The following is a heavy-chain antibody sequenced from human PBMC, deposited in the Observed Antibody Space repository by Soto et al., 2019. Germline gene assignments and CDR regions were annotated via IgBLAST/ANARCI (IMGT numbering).Heavy chain of an antibody. CDR1: GGTFSSYA. J-gene: IGHJ5*02. CDR3: ARGGCSSTSCYFWFDP. D-gene: IGHD2-2*01. CDR2: IIPIFGTA. V-gene: IGHV1-69*13. Sequence: AVKVSCKASGGTFSSYAISWVRQAPGQGLEWMGGIIPIFGTANYAQKFQGRVTITADESTSTAYMELSSLRSEDTAVYYCARGGCSSTSCYFWFDPWGQGTLVTVSS.